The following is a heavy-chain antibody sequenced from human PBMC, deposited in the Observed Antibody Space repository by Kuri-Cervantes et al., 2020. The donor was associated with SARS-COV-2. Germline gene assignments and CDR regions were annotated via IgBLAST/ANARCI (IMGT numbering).Heavy chain of an antibody. CDR1: GGSISSYY. CDR3: ARDGGSSWDFDY. V-gene: IGHV4-59*01. J-gene: IGHJ4*02. Sequence: GSLRLSCTVSGGSISSYYWSWIRQPPGKGLEWIGYIYYSGGTNYNPSLKSRVTIPVDTSKNQFSLKLSSVTAADTAVYYCARDGGSSWDFDYWGQGTLVTVSS. D-gene: IGHD6-13*01. CDR2: IYYSGGT.